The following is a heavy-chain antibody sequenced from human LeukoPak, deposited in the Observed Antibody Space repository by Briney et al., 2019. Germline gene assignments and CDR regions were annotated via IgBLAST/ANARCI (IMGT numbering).Heavy chain of an antibody. CDR1: GGSISSGGYS. D-gene: IGHD3-22*01. CDR3: ARGNYYDSSGYYTDFDY. Sequence: PSETLSLTCAVSGGSISSGGYSWSWIRQPPGKGLEWIGYNYHSGSTYYNPSLKSRVTISVDRSKNQFSLKLSSVTAADTAVYYCARGNYYDSSGYYTDFDYWGQGTLVTVSS. CDR2: NYHSGST. J-gene: IGHJ4*02. V-gene: IGHV4-30-2*01.